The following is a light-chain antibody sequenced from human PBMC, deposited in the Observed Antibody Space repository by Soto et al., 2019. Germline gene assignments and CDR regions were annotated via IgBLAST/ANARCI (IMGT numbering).Light chain of an antibody. CDR1: QDINNY. J-gene: IGKJ1*01. CDR2: AAS. CDR3: QQSYNTPQT. Sequence: DIQMTQSPSTLSSSVGDRVTLTCQASQDINNYVNWYQQKPGKAPKILIYAASSLQSGVPSRFSGSGSGTDLTLTISSLQPEDFATYYCQQSYNTPQTCGQGTKVDIK. V-gene: IGKV1-39*01.